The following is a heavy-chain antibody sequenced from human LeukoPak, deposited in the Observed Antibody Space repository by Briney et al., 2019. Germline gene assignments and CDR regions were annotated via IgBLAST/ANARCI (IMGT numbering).Heavy chain of an antibody. CDR3: ARVPAGDYAFDY. CDR1: GGSTSSGGYY. J-gene: IGHJ4*02. D-gene: IGHD4-17*01. CDR2: IYHSGST. V-gene: IGHV4-30-2*01. Sequence: SETLSLTCTVSGGSTSSGGYYWRWIRQPPGKGLEWIGYIYHSGSTYYNPSLKSRVTISVYRSKNQFSLKLSSVTAADTAVYYCARVPAGDYAFDYWGQGTLVTVSS.